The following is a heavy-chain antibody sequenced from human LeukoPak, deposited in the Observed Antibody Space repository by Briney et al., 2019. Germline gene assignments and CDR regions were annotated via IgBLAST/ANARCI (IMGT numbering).Heavy chain of an antibody. V-gene: IGHV3-23*01. CDR2: ISGSGGST. CDR3: AKDIRGYGLGFFDC. D-gene: IGHD5-12*01. Sequence: GGSLRLSCAASGFTFSNYAMSWVRQAPGQGLEWVSAISGSGGSTYDADSVKGRFTISRDNSENTLYLQMNSLRAEDTAVYYCAKDIRGYGLGFFDCWGQGTLVTVSS. CDR1: GFTFSNYA. J-gene: IGHJ4*02.